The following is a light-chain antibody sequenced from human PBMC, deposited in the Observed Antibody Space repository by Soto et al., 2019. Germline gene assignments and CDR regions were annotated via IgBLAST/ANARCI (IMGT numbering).Light chain of an antibody. CDR1: QSIGNW. J-gene: IGKJ1*01. CDR3: QKYKRYPWT. Sequence: IRMTQSPSTQSASIGDRVTITCRASQSIGNWLAWYQQKPGRAPKLLMYEASSLESGVPSRFSGSGSGTEFPLTNSGLQPDDFATYHCQKYKRYPWTFGQGTKVEIK. V-gene: IGKV1-5*03. CDR2: EAS.